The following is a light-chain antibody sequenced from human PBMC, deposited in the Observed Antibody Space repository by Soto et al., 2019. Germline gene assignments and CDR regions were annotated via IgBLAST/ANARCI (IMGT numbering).Light chain of an antibody. Sequence: EIVLTQSPATLAVSPGERATLSCRASQSVSSDLVWYQQKPGQAPRLLIYGASSRATGIPARFSGSGSGTAFTLTIRSVKSEDFAVYYCQHYSNRPRTFGQGTKVEIK. CDR3: QHYSNRPRT. V-gene: IGKV3-15*01. CDR1: QSVSSD. J-gene: IGKJ1*01. CDR2: GAS.